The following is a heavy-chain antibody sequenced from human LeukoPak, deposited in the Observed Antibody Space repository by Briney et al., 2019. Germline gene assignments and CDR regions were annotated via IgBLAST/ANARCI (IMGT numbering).Heavy chain of an antibody. V-gene: IGHV3-7*01. CDR1: GFKFDDYA. CDR3: ARDYYGSGTEHFDY. Sequence: PGGSLRLSCAASGFKFDDYAMHWVRQAPGKGLEWVANIKQDESEKYYVDSVKGRFTISRDNAKNSLYLQMNSLRAEDTAMYYCARDYYGSGTEHFDYWGQGTLVTVSS. D-gene: IGHD3-10*01. J-gene: IGHJ4*02. CDR2: IKQDESEK.